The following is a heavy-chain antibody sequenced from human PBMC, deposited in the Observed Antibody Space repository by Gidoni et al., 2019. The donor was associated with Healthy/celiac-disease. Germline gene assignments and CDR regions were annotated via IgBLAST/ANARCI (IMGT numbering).Heavy chain of an antibody. J-gene: IGHJ4*02. D-gene: IGHD2-15*01. Sequence: EVQLVESGGGLVQPGGALRLSCAASGFTFRSYSMNWVRQAPGKGLEWVSYISSSSSTIYYADSVKGRFTISSDNAKNSLYLQMNSLRDEDTAVYYCARAALDCSGGSCLTGGPDYWGQGTLVTVSS. CDR1: GFTFRSYS. CDR2: ISSSSSTI. CDR3: ARAALDCSGGSCLTGGPDY. V-gene: IGHV3-48*02.